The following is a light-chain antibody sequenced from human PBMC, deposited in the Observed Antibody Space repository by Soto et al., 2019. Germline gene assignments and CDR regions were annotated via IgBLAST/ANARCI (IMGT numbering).Light chain of an antibody. CDR2: AAS. J-gene: IGKJ3*01. Sequence: DIQMTQSPSSLSASVGDKVTITCRASHSISPHLNWYQLTPGKAPKVLIYAASTLQGGVPSRFSGSGSGTDFTLTINSLQPEDFATYYCQQSFSAPFTFGPGTKVDI. V-gene: IGKV1-39*01. CDR1: HSISPH. CDR3: QQSFSAPFT.